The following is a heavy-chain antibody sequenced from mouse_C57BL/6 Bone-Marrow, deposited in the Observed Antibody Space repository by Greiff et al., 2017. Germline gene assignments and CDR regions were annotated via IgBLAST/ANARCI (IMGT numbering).Heavy chain of an antibody. CDR2: IAPENGDT. CDR1: GFNIKDDY. CDR3: TKYYAMDY. V-gene: IGHV14-4*01. J-gene: IGHJ4*01. Sequence: EVQLQQSGAELVRPGASVKLSCTASGFNIKDDYMHWVKPRPEQGLAWIGWIAPENGDTEYASKFQGKATITADTSANTAYLQRSSLTSEDTAVYYCTKYYAMDYWGQGTSVTVAS.